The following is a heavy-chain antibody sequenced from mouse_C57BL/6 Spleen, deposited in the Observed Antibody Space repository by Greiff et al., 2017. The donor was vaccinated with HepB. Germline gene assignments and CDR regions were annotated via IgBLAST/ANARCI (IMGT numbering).Heavy chain of an antibody. D-gene: IGHD1-1*01. CDR2: IDPSDSYT. V-gene: IGHV1-50*01. CDR1: GYTFTSYW. J-gene: IGHJ3*01. CDR3: ARQDYGSSYPFAY. Sequence: QVQLQQPGAELVKPGASVKLSCKASGYTFTSYWMQWVKQRPGQGLEWIGEIDPSDSYTNYNQKFKGKATLTVDTSSSTAYMPLSSLTSEDSAVYYCARQDYGSSYPFAYWGQGTLVTVSA.